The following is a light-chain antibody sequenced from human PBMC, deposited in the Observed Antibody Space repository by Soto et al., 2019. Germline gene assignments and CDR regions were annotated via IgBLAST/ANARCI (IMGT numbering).Light chain of an antibody. CDR3: CSYAGSSTYVV. V-gene: IGLV2-23*01. CDR2: EGS. J-gene: IGLJ2*01. Sequence: QSALTQPASVSGSPGQSITISCTGTSSDVGSYNLVSWYQQHPGKAPKLMIYEGSKRPSGVSNRFSGSKSGNTASLTISGLPAEDEADYYCCSYAGSSTYVVFGGGTKLPVL. CDR1: SSDVGSYNL.